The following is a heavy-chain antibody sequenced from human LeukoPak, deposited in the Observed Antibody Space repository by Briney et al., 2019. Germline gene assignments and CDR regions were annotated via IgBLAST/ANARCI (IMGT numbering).Heavy chain of an antibody. CDR1: GFTFSSYA. Sequence: GGSLRLACAASGFTFSSYAMSWVRQAPGKGLEWVSAISISGENTYYADSVKGRFTISRDTSRNTLYLQMHSLRAEDTAVYYCARLISTSSTRFSDYWGQGTLVTVSS. D-gene: IGHD6-6*01. CDR2: ISISGENT. J-gene: IGHJ4*02. CDR3: ARLISTSSTRFSDY. V-gene: IGHV3-23*01.